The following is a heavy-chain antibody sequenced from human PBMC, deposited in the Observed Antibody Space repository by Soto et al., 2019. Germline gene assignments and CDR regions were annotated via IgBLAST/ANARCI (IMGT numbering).Heavy chain of an antibody. Sequence: SETLSLTCAVSGGSISSNNWWSWVRQPPGKGLEWIGEIYHSGSTNYNPSLKSRVTISVDKSKNQFSLKLSSVTAADTAVYYCATKAAAAQASFDYWGQGTLVTVSS. J-gene: IGHJ4*02. CDR2: IYHSGST. V-gene: IGHV4-4*02. CDR1: GGSISSNNW. D-gene: IGHD6-13*01. CDR3: ATKAAAAQASFDY.